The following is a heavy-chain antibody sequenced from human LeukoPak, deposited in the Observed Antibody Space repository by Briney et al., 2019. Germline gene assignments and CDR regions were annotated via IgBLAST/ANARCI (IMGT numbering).Heavy chain of an antibody. CDR1: GGTFSSYA. J-gene: IGHJ6*02. D-gene: IGHD2-2*01. Sequence: ASVKVSCKVSGGTFSSYAISWVRQAPGQGLEWMGRIIPILGIANYAQKFQGRVTITADKSTSTAYMELSSLRSEDTAVYYCARLLSPYYGMDVWGQGTTVTVSS. CDR3: ARLLSPYYGMDV. V-gene: IGHV1-69*04. CDR2: IIPILGIA.